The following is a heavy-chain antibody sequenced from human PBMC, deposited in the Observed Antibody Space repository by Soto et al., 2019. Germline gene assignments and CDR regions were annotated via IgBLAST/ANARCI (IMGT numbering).Heavy chain of an antibody. CDR2: IYYSGST. V-gene: IGHV4-59*01. CDR1: GGSISSYY. Sequence: PLETLSLPRTGSGGSISSYYWSWIRQPPGKGLEWIGYIYYSGSTNYNPSLKSRVTISVDTSKNQFSLKLSSVTAADTAVYYCARSDGRYWGQGTLVTVSS. J-gene: IGHJ4*02. CDR3: ARSDGRY.